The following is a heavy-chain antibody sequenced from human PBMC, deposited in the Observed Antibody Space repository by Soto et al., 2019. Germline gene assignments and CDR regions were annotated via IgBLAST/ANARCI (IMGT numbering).Heavy chain of an antibody. V-gene: IGHV3-23*01. Sequence: PGGSLGLSCAASGFTFSSYAMSWVRQAPGKGLEWVSAISGSGGSTYYADSVKGRFTISRDNSKNTLYLQMNSLRAEDTAVYYCAKYGGGYSGGYDYWGQGTLVTVSS. J-gene: IGHJ4*02. CDR3: AKYGGGYSGGYDY. CDR1: GFTFSSYA. D-gene: IGHD2-21*01. CDR2: ISGSGGST.